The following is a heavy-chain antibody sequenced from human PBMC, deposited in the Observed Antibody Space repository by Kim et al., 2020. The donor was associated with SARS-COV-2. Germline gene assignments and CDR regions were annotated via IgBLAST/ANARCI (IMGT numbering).Heavy chain of an antibody. D-gene: IGHD6-13*01. CDR3: ATTAGTGHSNWFDP. V-gene: IGHV1-24*01. Sequence: ASVKVSCKVSGYTLTELSMHWVRQAPGKVLEWMGGFDPEDGETIYAQKFQGRVTMTEDTSTDTAYMELSSLRSEDTAVYYCATTAGTGHSNWFDPWGQGTLVTVSS. CDR2: FDPEDGET. J-gene: IGHJ5*02. CDR1: GYTLTELS.